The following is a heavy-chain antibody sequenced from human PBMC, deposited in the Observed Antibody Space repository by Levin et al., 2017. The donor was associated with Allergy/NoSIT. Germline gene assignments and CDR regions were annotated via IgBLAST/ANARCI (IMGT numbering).Heavy chain of an antibody. D-gene: IGHD2-2*01. V-gene: IGHV3-13*01. Sequence: PGGSLRLSCAASGFTFSSYDMHWVRQATGKGLEWVSAIGTAGDTYYPGSVKGRFTISRENAKNSLYLQMNSLRAGDTAVYYCARGHRGHIVVVPAANEEGDTADAFDSWGQGTMVTVSS. CDR3: ARGHRGHIVVVPAANEEGDTADAFDS. CDR2: IGTAGDT. CDR1: GFTFSSYD. J-gene: IGHJ3*02.